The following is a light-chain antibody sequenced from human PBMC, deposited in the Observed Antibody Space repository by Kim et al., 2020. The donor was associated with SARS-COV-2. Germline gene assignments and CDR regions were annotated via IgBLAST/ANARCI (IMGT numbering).Light chain of an antibody. CDR1: SLRSCY. J-gene: IGLJ2*01. V-gene: IGLV3-19*01. CDR3: NARDSNDTVV. Sequence: VALGQTVRITWRGDSLRSCYATWYQQKPGQAPIVVIYGKNNRPSGIPDRFSGYSSGNTASLTITGTQAGDEADYYCNARDSNDTVVFGGGTHLTVL. CDR2: GKN.